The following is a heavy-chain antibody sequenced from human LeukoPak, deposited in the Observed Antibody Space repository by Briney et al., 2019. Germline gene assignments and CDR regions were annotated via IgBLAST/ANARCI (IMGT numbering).Heavy chain of an antibody. CDR2: IYSAGSI. V-gene: IGHV3-66*01. CDR1: GFTFSNYW. CDR3: ARGRSYYYDSTGSFDY. D-gene: IGHD3-22*01. Sequence: GGSLRLSCAASGFTFSNYWMTWVRQAPGKGLEWVSVIYSAGSIYYADSVKGRFTISRDNSQNTLYLQMNSLRAEDTAVYYCARGRSYYYDSTGSFDYWGQGTLVTVSS. J-gene: IGHJ4*02.